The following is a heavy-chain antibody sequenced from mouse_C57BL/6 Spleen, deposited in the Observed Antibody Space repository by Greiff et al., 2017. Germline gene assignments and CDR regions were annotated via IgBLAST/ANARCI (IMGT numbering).Heavy chain of an antibody. D-gene: IGHD2-3*01. V-gene: IGHV5-9*01. Sequence: DVKLQESGGGLVKPGGSLKLSCAASGFTFSSYTMSWVRQTPEKRLEWVATISGGGGNTYYPDSVKGRFTISRDNAKNTLYLQMSSLRSEDTALYYCARREYDGYYPFSYWGQGTLVTVSA. J-gene: IGHJ3*01. CDR1: GFTFSSYT. CDR2: ISGGGGNT. CDR3: ARREYDGYYPFSY.